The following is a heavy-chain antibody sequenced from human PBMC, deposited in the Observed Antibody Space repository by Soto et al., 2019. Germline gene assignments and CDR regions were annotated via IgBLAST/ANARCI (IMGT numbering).Heavy chain of an antibody. V-gene: IGHV1-2*02. J-gene: IGHJ6*02. Sequence: GASVKVSCKASGYTFTGYYVHWVRQAPGHGLEWLGWIHLNSGGTNYAQSFQGRVTMTRDMSVSTVYMEMTGLSSDDTAVYYCASPRELSYSYFYLLALDVWGQGTTVTVSS. D-gene: IGHD2-21*01. CDR2: IHLNSGGT. CDR1: GYTFTGYY. CDR3: ASPRELSYSYFYLLALDV.